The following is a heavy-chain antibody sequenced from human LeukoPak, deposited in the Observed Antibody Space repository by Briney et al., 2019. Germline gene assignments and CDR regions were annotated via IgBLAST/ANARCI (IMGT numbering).Heavy chain of an antibody. V-gene: IGHV5-51*01. CDR2: IYPGDSDT. CDR1: GYSFTSYW. J-gene: IGHJ3*02. D-gene: IGHD4-17*01. Sequence: GESLKISCKGSGYSFTSYWIGWVRQMPGKGLEWMGIIYPGDSDTRYSPSFQGQVTISADKSISTAYLQWSSLKASDTAMYYCARVLSYGDYPYALPCAFDIWGQGTMVTVSS. CDR3: ARVLSYGDYPYALPCAFDI.